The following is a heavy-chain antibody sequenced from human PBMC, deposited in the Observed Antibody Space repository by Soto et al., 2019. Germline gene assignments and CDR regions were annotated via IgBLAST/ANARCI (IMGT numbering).Heavy chain of an antibody. Sequence: QVQLVESGGGVVQPGKSLRLSCAASGFTFSSYLMHWVRQAPGTGLEWVALISYDGSSKNYADSVKGRFTVSRDNSKNTLYLQMTSLRAEDTALYYCAFNWTDIYYMDVWGKGTTVTVSS. D-gene: IGHD1-1*01. CDR1: GFTFSSYL. V-gene: IGHV3-30*03. CDR3: AFNWTDIYYMDV. CDR2: ISYDGSSK. J-gene: IGHJ6*03.